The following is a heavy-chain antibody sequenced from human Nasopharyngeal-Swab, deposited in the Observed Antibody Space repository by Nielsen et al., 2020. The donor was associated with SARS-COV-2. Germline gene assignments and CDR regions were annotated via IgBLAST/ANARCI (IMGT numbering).Heavy chain of an antibody. V-gene: IGHV3-48*01. D-gene: IGHD3-10*01. Sequence: GESLKISCAASGFTFSSYSMNWVRQAPGKGLEWVSYISSSSSTIYYADSVKGRFTISRDNSKNTLYLQMNSLRAEDTAVYYCARGRVSTNTYYYGSGSSYYYYGMDVWGQGTTVTVSS. J-gene: IGHJ6*02. CDR3: ARGRVSTNTYYYGSGSSYYYYGMDV. CDR1: GFTFSSYS. CDR2: ISSSSSTI.